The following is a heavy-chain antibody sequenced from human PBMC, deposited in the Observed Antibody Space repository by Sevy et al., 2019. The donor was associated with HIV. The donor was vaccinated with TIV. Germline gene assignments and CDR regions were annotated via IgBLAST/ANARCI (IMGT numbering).Heavy chain of an antibody. CDR1: GGSISDYY. V-gene: IGHV4-59*08. CDR2: FNYGSGTT. J-gene: IGHJ3*02. CDR3: ARQGATVNTLYAFHI. Sequence: SETLSLTCTVSGGSISDYYWSWIRQPPGKGLEWIGYFNYGSGTTNYNPSITSPVTISIDTSKHQFSLKVSSVTAADTVVYYCARQGATVNTLYAFHIWGKGTMVTVS. D-gene: IGHD4-4*01.